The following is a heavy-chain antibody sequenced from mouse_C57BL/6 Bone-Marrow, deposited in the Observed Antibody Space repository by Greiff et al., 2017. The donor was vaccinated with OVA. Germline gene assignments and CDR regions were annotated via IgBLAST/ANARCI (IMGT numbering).Heavy chain of an antibody. V-gene: IGHV5-2*01. D-gene: IGHD2-4*01. J-gene: IGHJ2*01. CDR1: EYEFPSHD. CDR2: INSDGGST. CDR3: ARQRRLRRYFDY. Sequence: EVKLMESGGGLVQPGESLKLSCESNEYEFPSHDMSWVRKTPEKRLELVAAINSDGGSTYYPDTMERRFIISRDNTKKTLYLQMSSLRSEDTALDYCARQRRLRRYFDYWGQGTTLTVSS.